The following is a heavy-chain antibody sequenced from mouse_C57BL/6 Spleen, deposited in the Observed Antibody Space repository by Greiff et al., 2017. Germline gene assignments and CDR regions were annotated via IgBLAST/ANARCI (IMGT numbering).Heavy chain of an antibody. CDR2: IYPGSGST. Sequence: QVQLQQPGAELVKPGASVKMSCKASGYTFTSYWITWVKQRPGQGLEWIGDIYPGSGSTNYNEKFKSKATLTVDTSSSTAYMQLSSLTSEDAAVYYCARESITTVGTYFDYWGQGTTLTVSS. J-gene: IGHJ2*01. V-gene: IGHV1-55*01. D-gene: IGHD1-1*01. CDR3: ARESITTVGTYFDY. CDR1: GYTFTSYW.